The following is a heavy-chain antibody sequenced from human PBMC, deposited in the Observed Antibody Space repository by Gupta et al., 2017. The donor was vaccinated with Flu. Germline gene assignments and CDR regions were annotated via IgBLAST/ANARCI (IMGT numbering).Heavy chain of an antibody. CDR3: ARDRNWGYFDY. Sequence: WVRQAPGQGLEWMGGIIPIFGTANYAQKFQGRVTITADKSTSTAYMELSSLRSEDTAVYYCARDRNWGYFDYWGQGTLVTVSS. J-gene: IGHJ4*02. V-gene: IGHV1-69*06. CDR2: IIPIFGTA. D-gene: IGHD7-27*01.